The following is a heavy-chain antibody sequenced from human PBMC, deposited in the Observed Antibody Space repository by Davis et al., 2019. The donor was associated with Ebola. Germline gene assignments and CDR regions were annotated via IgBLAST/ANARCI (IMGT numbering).Heavy chain of an antibody. D-gene: IGHD6-6*01. Sequence: GEPLKISCAASGFTFSSYWMSWVRQAPGKGLEWVANIKQDGSEKYYVDSVKGRFTISRDNAKNSLYLQMNSLRAEDTAVYYCAREVIAALFGYWGQGTLVTVSS. CDR1: GFTFSSYW. CDR3: AREVIAALFGY. J-gene: IGHJ4*02. CDR2: IKQDGSEK. V-gene: IGHV3-7*03.